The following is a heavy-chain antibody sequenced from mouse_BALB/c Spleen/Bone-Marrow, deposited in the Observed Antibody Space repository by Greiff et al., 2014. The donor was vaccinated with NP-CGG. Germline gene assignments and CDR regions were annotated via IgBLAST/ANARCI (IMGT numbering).Heavy chain of an antibody. CDR3: ARDRAMDY. Sequence: DVQLVESGPGLVKPSQSLSLTCTVTGYSITSDYAWNWIRQFPGNKLEWMGYISYSGSTSYNPSLKSRISITRDTSKNQFFLQLNSVTTEDTATYYCARDRAMDYWGQGTSVTVSS. V-gene: IGHV3-2*02. CDR2: ISYSGST. CDR1: GYSITSDYA. J-gene: IGHJ4*01.